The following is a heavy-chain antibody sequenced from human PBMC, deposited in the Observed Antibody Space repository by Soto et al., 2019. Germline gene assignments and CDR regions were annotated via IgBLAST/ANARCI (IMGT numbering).Heavy chain of an antibody. Sequence: EVQLLESGGGLVQPGGSLRLSCAASGFTFSSYGMTWVRQAPGKGLEWVSFSSATGAGTYYADSVKARFTISRDNSKNTLYLQMTSLRADDTAVYYCAKDRRAGGNYGFDSDFWGQGALVIVSS. V-gene: IGHV3-23*01. CDR2: SSATGAGT. CDR3: AKDRRAGGNYGFDSDF. D-gene: IGHD1-7*01. J-gene: IGHJ4*02. CDR1: GFTFSSYG.